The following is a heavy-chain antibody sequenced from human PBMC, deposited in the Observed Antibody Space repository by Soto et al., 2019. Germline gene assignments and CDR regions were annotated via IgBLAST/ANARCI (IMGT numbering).Heavy chain of an antibody. J-gene: IGHJ6*02. D-gene: IGHD5-12*01. CDR1: GFTFSDYY. V-gene: IGHV3-11*06. CDR2: ISSSSGST. Sequence: GGSLRLSCAASGFTFSDYYMSWIRQAPGKGLEYISYISSSSGSTNYADSVKGRFTISRDNAKNSLYLQMSSLRAEDTAVYYCARDRGGYDRLYYYHGMDVWGQRTTVTV. CDR3: ARDRGGYDRLYYYHGMDV.